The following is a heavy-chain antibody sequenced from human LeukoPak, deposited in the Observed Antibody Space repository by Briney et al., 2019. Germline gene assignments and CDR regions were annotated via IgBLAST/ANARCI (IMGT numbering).Heavy chain of an antibody. V-gene: IGHV3-30*18. CDR1: GFTFSSYG. CDR3: AKDQVEQWLAKFVDY. Sequence: GGSLRLSCAASGFTFSSYGMHWVRQAPGKGLEWVAVISYDGSNKYYADSVKGRFTISRDNSKNTLYLQMNSLRAEDTAVYYCAKDQVEQWLAKFVDYWGQGTLVTVSS. J-gene: IGHJ4*02. D-gene: IGHD6-19*01. CDR2: ISYDGSNK.